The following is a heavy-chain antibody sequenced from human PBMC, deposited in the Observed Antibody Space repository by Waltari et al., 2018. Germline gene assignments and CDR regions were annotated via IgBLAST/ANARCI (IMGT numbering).Heavy chain of an antibody. CDR1: GFTFSSYS. V-gene: IGHV3-48*01. CDR3: AAPPGINAEWELGY. D-gene: IGHD1-26*01. Sequence: EVQLVESGGGLVQPGGSLRLSCAASGFTFSSYSMNWVRQAPGKGLGWVSYISSSSSTIYYADSVKGRFTISRDNAKNSLYLQMNSLRAEDTAVYYCAAPPGINAEWELGYWGQGTLVTVSS. J-gene: IGHJ4*02. CDR2: ISSSSSTI.